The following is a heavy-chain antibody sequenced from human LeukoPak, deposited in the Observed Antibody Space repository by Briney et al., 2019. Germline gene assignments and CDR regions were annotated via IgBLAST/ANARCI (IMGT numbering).Heavy chain of an antibody. CDR3: AKGGKTIMCPTSCYDY. D-gene: IGHD2-2*01. CDR2: INSDGSWT. CDR1: GNYW. Sequence: GGSLRLSCAASGNYWMHWVRQVPGKGLVWVSHINSDGSWTSYADSVKGRFTISKDNAKNTVYLQMNSLRAEDTAVYYCAKGGKTIMCPTSCYDYWGQGTLVTVSS. V-gene: IGHV3-74*01. J-gene: IGHJ4*02.